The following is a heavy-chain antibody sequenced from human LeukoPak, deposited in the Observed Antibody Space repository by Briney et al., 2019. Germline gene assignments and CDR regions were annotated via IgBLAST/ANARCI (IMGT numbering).Heavy chain of an antibody. D-gene: IGHD6-13*01. CDR1: GYTFTSYD. J-gene: IGHJ5*02. CDR3: ARDRTQWLSSNWYGPFDP. CDR2: MNPNSGNT. Sequence: ASVKVSCKASGYTFTSYDINWVRQATGQGLEWMGWMNPNSGNTGYAQKFQGRVTITRNTSISTAYMELSSLRSEDTAVYYCARDRTQWLSSNWYGPFDPWGQGTLVTVSS. V-gene: IGHV1-8*03.